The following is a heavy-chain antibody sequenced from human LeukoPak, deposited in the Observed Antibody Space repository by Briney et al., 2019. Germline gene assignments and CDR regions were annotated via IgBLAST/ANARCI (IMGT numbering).Heavy chain of an antibody. CDR2: ISGSGGST. J-gene: IGHJ4*02. V-gene: IGHV3-23*01. Sequence: GGSLRLSCAASGFTFSSYAMSWVRQAPGKGLEWVSAISGSGGSTYYADSVKGRFTISRDNSKNTLYPQMNSLRAEDTAVYYCAKGYTYYYDSSVRSPFDYWGQGTLVTVSS. D-gene: IGHD3-22*01. CDR1: GFTFSSYA. CDR3: AKGYTYYYDSSVRSPFDY.